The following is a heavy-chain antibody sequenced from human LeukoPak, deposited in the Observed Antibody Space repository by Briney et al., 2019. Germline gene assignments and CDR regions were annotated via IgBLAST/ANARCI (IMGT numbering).Heavy chain of an antibody. CDR1: GYSISSGYY. CDR3: ARRSGSGYYYFDY. D-gene: IGHD3-10*01. Sequence: KPSETLSLTCAVSGYSISSGYYWGWIRQPPGKGLEWIGSIYHSGSTYYNPSLKSRVTILVDTSKNQFSLKLNSVTAADTAVYYCARRSGSGYYYFDYWGQGTLVTVSS. CDR2: IYHSGST. V-gene: IGHV4-38-2*01. J-gene: IGHJ4*02.